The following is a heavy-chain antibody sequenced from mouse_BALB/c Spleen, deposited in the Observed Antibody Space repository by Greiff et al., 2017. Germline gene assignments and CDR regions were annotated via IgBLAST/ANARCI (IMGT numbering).Heavy chain of an antibody. CDR2: INPNNGGT. D-gene: IGHD2-14*01. CDR1: GYTFTDYN. J-gene: IGHJ4*01. Sequence: EVQLQQSGPELVKPGASVKIPCKASGYTFTDYNMDWVKQSHGKSLEWIGDINPNNGGTIYNQKFKDKATLTVDKSSSTAYMQLSSPTSEDSAVYYCARDYRYDVRAMDYWGQGTSVTVSS. V-gene: IGHV1-18*01. CDR3: ARDYRYDVRAMDY.